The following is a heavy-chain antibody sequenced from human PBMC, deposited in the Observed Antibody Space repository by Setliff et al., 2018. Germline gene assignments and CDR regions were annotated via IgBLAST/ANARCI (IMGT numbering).Heavy chain of an antibody. CDR2: INHRGST. J-gene: IGHJ4*02. CDR3: ARGRNIAARLLDT. D-gene: IGHD6-6*01. V-gene: IGHV4-34*01. CDR1: GGTFSDYY. Sequence: SETLSLTCAAYGGTFSDYYWTWIRQPPGKGLEWIGEINHRGSTNYNPSLKSRATISIDTSKDQFSLKLISMSAADTAVYFCARGRNIAARLLDTWGQGTLVT.